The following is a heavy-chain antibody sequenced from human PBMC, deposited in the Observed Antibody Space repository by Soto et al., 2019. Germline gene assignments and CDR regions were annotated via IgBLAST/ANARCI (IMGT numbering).Heavy chain of an antibody. J-gene: IGHJ4*02. CDR2: IWGDGSNK. Sequence: LSSAASGLTFSSYGMHWVRQGPGKGLEWVAVIWGDGSNKIYADSVKGRFTISRDNSKNTLYLQMNSLGAEDTAVYYCATDHGSAPFDYWGQGTLVTVSS. CDR1: GLTFSSYG. CDR3: ATDHGSAPFDY. V-gene: IGHV3-33*01. D-gene: IGHD3-10*01.